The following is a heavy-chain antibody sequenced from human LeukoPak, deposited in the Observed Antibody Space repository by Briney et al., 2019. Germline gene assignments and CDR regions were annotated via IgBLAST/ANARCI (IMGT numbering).Heavy chain of an antibody. CDR1: GFTFSSYS. V-gene: IGHV3-48*04. J-gene: IGHJ3*02. CDR2: ISSSSSTI. Sequence: GGSLRLSCAASGFTFSSYSMNWVRQAPGKGLEWVSYISSSSSTIYYADSVKGRFTISRDNAKNSLYLQMNSLRAEDTAVYYCARAVGVTMIVVVSPHAFDIWGQGTMVTVSS. CDR3: ARAVGVTMIVVVSPHAFDI. D-gene: IGHD3-22*01.